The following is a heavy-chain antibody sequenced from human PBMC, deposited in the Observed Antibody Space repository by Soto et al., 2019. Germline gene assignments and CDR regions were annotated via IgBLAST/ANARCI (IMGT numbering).Heavy chain of an antibody. Sequence: SETLSLTCSVYNGSLSGYSWNWIRQPPGKGLEWIGEINHSGTINYNPSLRSRVTMSVDRSRNQFSLKLRSVTAADTAVYYCATGGGFIEGRMVWFDPWGQGTQVTVSS. CDR3: ATGGGFIEGRMVWFDP. J-gene: IGHJ5*02. CDR1: NGSLSGYS. CDR2: INHSGTI. D-gene: IGHD6-6*01. V-gene: IGHV4-34*01.